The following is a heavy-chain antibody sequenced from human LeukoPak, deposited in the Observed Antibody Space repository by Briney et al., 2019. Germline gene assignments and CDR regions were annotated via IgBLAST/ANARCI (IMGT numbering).Heavy chain of an antibody. D-gene: IGHD3/OR15-3a*01. CDR1: GFAFNHYW. J-gene: IGHJ4*02. CDR3: VRGLSVFPGIDY. Sequence: GGSLRLSCAASGFAFNHYWMHWVRRAPGKGLVCVSRINTDGSDTTYADSVRGRFTITRDNAKDTLYLQMNSLRAEDTAEYLCVRGLSVFPGIDYWGQGTLVTVSS. CDR2: INTDGSDT. V-gene: IGHV3-74*01.